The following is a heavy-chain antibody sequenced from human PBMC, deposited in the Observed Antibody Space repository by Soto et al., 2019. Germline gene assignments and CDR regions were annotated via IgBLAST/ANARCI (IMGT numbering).Heavy chain of an antibody. D-gene: IGHD3-22*01. J-gene: IGHJ4*02. V-gene: IGHV1-24*01. CDR3: ATAGSPPTYYYDSSGYIG. CDR1: GYTLTEVS. CDR2: FDPEDGET. Sequence: ASVKVSCKVSGYTLTEVSMHWVRQAPGKGLEWMGGFDPEDGETIYAQKFQGRVTMTEDKSTDTAYMELSSLRSEDTAVYYCATAGSPPTYYYDSSGYIGWGQGTLVNVSS.